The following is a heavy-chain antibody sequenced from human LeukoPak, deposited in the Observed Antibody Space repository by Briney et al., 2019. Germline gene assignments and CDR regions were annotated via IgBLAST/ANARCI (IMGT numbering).Heavy chain of an antibody. Sequence: GASVKVSCKASGYTFTNYDINWVRQAPGQGLEWMGWMSPHTGYAGYAQKFQGRVTITTNTSISTAYMELSSLTSEDTAVYYCSRGGGGQLVYPWGQGTLVIVSS. J-gene: IGHJ5*02. CDR1: GYTFTNYD. CDR2: MSPHTGYA. V-gene: IGHV1-8*01. CDR3: SRGGGGQLVYP. D-gene: IGHD6-6*01.